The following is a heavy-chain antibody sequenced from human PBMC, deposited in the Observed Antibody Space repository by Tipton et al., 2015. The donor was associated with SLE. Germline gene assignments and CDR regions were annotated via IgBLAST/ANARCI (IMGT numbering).Heavy chain of an antibody. J-gene: IGHJ6*02. CDR2: IRYDGSNK. CDR3: TRSEYGGWGMDV. V-gene: IGHV3-33*01. Sequence: SLRLSCAASGFTFSSYGMHWVRQAPGKGLEWVAFIRYDGSNKYYADSVKGRFTISRDNSKNTAYLQMNSLKTEDTAVYYCTRSEYGGWGMDVWGQGTTVTVSS. D-gene: IGHD6-19*01. CDR1: GFTFSSYG.